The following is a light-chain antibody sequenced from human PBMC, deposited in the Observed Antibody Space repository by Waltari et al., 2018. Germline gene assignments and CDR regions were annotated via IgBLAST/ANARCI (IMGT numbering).Light chain of an antibody. Sequence: QSALTQPASVSGSPGQSITISCTGARSDVGGFNFVSWYQQYPGKAPKVVIYDVTKRPSGVSDRFSGSKSGNTASLTISGLQAEDEADYYCSSYTSSITWVFGGGTKLTVL. J-gene: IGLJ3*02. CDR2: DVT. CDR3: SSYTSSITWV. V-gene: IGLV2-14*03. CDR1: RSDVGGFNF.